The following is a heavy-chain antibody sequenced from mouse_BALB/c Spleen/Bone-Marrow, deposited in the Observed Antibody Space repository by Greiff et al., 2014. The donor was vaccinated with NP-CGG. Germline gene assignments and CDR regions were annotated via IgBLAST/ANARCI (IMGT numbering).Heavy chain of an antibody. Sequence: EVQLQQSGPGLVKPSQSLSLTCSVTGYSITSGYSWNWIRQFPGNKLEWMGYISYDGSNNYNPSLKNRISITRDTSKNQFFLKLNSVTTEDTATYYCASYFYYAMDYWGQGTSVTVSS. CDR3: ASYFYYAMDY. CDR1: GYSITSGYS. J-gene: IGHJ4*01. CDR2: ISYDGSN. V-gene: IGHV3-6*02. D-gene: IGHD1-1*01.